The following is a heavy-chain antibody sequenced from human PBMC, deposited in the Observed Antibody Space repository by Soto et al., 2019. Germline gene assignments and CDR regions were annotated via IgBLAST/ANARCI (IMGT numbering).Heavy chain of an antibody. J-gene: IGHJ6*02. D-gene: IGHD3-3*01. CDR3: AKEVVTIFGGNSYGMDV. V-gene: IGHV3-30*18. CDR1: GFTFSSYG. Sequence: GGSLRLSCAASGFTFSSYGMHWVRQAPGKGLEWVAVISYDGSNKYYADSVKGRFTISRDNSKNTLYLQMNSLRAEDTAVYYCAKEVVTIFGGNSYGMDVWGQGTTVTVSS. CDR2: ISYDGSNK.